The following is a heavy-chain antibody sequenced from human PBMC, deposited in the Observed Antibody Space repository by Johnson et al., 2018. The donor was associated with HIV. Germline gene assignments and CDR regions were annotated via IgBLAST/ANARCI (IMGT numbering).Heavy chain of an antibody. D-gene: IGHD5-24*01. Sequence: QVQLVESGGGVVQPGGSLRLSCAASGFTFSSYGMHWVRQAPGKGLEWVAFIRYDGSNKYYVDSVKGRFTISRDNSKNSLYLQMKSLRAEETAVYYWAREMAWEDAFDIWGQGTMVTVSS. CDR1: GFTFSSYG. CDR3: AREMAWEDAFDI. J-gene: IGHJ3*02. V-gene: IGHV3-30*02. CDR2: IRYDGSNK.